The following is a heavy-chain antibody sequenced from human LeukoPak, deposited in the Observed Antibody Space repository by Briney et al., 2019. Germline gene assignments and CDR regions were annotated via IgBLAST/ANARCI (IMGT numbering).Heavy chain of an antibody. CDR2: IIPIFGTA. CDR1: GGTFSSYA. D-gene: IGHD3-9*01. CDR3: ARTIRYFDWLSSHFDY. V-gene: IGHV1-69*13. J-gene: IGHJ4*02. Sequence: SVKVSCKASGGTFSSYAISWVRQAPGQGLEWMGGIIPIFGTANYAQKFQGRVTITADESTSTAYMELSSLRSEDTAVYYCARTIRYFDWLSSHFDYWGQGTLVTVSS.